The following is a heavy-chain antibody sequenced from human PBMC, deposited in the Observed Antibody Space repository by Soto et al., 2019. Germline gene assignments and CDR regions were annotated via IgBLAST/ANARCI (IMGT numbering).Heavy chain of an antibody. CDR3: ARDGGYCSSGDCFTDAFDI. J-gene: IGHJ3*02. Sequence: EVQLVESGGDLVQPGGSLGLACEAAGFTLSTYWMRWVRQAPGKVLEWVANINPDGSEKYYVDSVRGRFTISRDNARNSLYLQMNRLTGEDTALYYCARDGGYCSSGDCFTDAFDIWGQGTLVTVSS. V-gene: IGHV3-7*03. CDR1: GFTLSTYW. CDR2: INPDGSEK. D-gene: IGHD2-2*01.